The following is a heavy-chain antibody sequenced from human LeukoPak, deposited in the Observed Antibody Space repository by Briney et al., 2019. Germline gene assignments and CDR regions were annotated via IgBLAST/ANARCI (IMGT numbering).Heavy chain of an antibody. Sequence: PGGSLRLSCAASGFTFDDYAMHWVRQAPGKGLEWVSGISWNSGSIGYADSVKGRFTISRDNAKNSLYLQMNRLRAEDTALYYCAKDISLSSSWYVYYYYGMDVWGQGTTVTVSS. J-gene: IGHJ6*02. CDR2: ISWNSGSI. CDR3: AKDISLSSSWYVYYYYGMDV. D-gene: IGHD6-13*01. V-gene: IGHV3-9*01. CDR1: GFTFDDYA.